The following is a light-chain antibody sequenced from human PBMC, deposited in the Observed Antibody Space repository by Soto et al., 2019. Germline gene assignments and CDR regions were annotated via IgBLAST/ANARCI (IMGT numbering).Light chain of an antibody. CDR3: QSYDSSLSGVV. CDR1: SSNIGAGYG. J-gene: IGLJ2*01. V-gene: IGLV1-40*01. CDR2: GDS. Sequence: QSVLTQRPSVSGAPGQRVTISCTGSSSNIGAGYGVHWYQQFPGTVPKLLIFGDSSRPSGVPDRFSGSKSGTSASLVITGLQTEDEADYYCQSYDSSLSGVVFGGGTKLTVL.